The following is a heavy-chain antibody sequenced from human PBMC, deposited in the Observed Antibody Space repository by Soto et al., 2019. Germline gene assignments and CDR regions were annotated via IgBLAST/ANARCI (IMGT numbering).Heavy chain of an antibody. CDR2: ISFDGRNK. CDR3: ARDGYHYASIGNVYYYGMDV. V-gene: IGHV3-30*04. Sequence: QVQLVESGGGVVQPGRSLRLSCAASRFAFSSYGVHWVRQAPGKGLEWVAVISFDGRNKYYADTVKGRFTISRDNSKNTLYMQMNSLRAEDTAVYYCARDGYHYASIGNVYYYGMDVWGQGTTVTVSS. J-gene: IGHJ6*02. CDR1: RFAFSSYG. D-gene: IGHD3-22*01.